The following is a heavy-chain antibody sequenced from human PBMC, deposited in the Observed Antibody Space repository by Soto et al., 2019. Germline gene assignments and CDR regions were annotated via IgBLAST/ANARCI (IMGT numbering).Heavy chain of an antibody. D-gene: IGHD5-12*01. CDR1: GGTFSSYT. CDR3: ARGADSGYQPSGLDY. CDR2: IIPILGIA. V-gene: IGHV1-69*02. J-gene: IGHJ4*02. Sequence: QVQLVQSGAEVKKPGSSVKVSCKASGGTFSSYTISWVRQAPGQGLEWMGRIIPILGIANYAQKFQGRVTITADKSTSTAYMELSSLRSEDTAVYYCARGADSGYQPSGLDYWGQGTLVTVSS.